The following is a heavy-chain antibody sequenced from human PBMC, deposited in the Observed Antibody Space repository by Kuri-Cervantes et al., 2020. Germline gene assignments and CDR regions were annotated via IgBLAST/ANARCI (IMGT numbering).Heavy chain of an antibody. CDR2: MNPNSGNT. J-gene: IGHJ6*02. D-gene: IGHD3-10*01. V-gene: IGHV1-8*01. Sequence: ASVQVSCKASGYTFTSYDINWVRQATGQGLEWMGWMNPNSGNTGYAQNFQGRVTMTRNTSISTSYMELSSLRSEDTAVYYCARGLGSGSYYYYYYGMDVWGQGTTVTVSS. CDR3: ARGLGSGSYYYYYYGMDV. CDR1: GYTFTSYD.